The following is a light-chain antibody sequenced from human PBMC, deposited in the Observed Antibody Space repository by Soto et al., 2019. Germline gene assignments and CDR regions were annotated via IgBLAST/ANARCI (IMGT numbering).Light chain of an antibody. CDR1: QSVSSY. CDR3: QQRSNWPLT. CDR2: DAS. V-gene: IGKV3-11*01. Sequence: EIVFTQSPSTLSLSPGEGATLSCRASQSVSSYLAWYQQKPGQAPRLLIYDASNRATGIPARFSGSGSGTDFTLTISSLEPEDFAVYCCQQRSNWPLTFGGGTKVDIK. J-gene: IGKJ4*01.